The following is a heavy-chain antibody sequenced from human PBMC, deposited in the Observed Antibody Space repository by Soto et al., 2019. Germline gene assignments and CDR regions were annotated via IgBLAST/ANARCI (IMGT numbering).Heavy chain of an antibody. J-gene: IGHJ5*02. V-gene: IGHV5-10-1*01. CDR2: IDPSDSYN. CDR1: GYIFTSYW. D-gene: IGHD6-6*01. Sequence: GESLKISCKGSGYIFTSYWISWVRQMPGKGLEWMGRIDPSDSYNNYSPSFEGHVTISADKSISTAYLQWSSLKASDTAMYYCARHGDSSSPNWFDPWGQGTLVTVSS. CDR3: ARHGDSSSPNWFDP.